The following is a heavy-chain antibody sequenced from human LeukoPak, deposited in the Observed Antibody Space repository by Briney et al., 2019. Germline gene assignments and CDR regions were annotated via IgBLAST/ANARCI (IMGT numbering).Heavy chain of an antibody. CDR1: EFTFSSYA. D-gene: IGHD3-3*01. Sequence: GGSLRLSCVGSEFTFSSYAMSWVRQAPGKGLEWVSIISGSGSSTYYADSVKGRFTISRDNSKNTLYLQMNNLRAEDTAVYYCAKDVTDLTTFGVGTGSAFDIWGQGTMVTASS. CDR3: AKDVTDLTTFGVGTGSAFDI. CDR2: ISGSGSST. V-gene: IGHV3-23*01. J-gene: IGHJ3*02.